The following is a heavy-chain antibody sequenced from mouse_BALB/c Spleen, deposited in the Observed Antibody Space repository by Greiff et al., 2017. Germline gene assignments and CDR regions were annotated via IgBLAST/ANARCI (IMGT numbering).Heavy chain of an antibody. Sequence: EVQGVESGGGLVKPGGSLKLSCAASGFTFSSYAMSWVRQTPEKRLEWVASISSGGSTYYPDSVKGRFTISRDNAKNTLYLQMSSLKSEDTAMYYCARDYRYDRGDAMDYWGQGTSVTVSS. J-gene: IGHJ4*01. CDR1: GFTFSSYA. V-gene: IGHV5-6-5*01. CDR3: ARDYRYDRGDAMDY. D-gene: IGHD2-14*01. CDR2: ISSGGST.